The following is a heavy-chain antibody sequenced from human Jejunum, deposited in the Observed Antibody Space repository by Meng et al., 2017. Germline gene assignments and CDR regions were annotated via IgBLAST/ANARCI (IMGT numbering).Heavy chain of an antibody. J-gene: IGHJ2*01. D-gene: IGHD6-13*01. V-gene: IGHV4-31*03. Sequence: VQLQGSGPGLVKPSQTLSLTCSVSGGSIRSGFYYWTWVRQYPGKGLEWIGYIYSSGTTNSNPSLNSRATMSLDTSENQFSLNLSAVTAADTAVYYCARDAGKPVGLDLWGRGTLVTVSS. CDR3: ARDAGKPVGLDL. CDR2: IYSSGTT. CDR1: GGSIRSGFYY.